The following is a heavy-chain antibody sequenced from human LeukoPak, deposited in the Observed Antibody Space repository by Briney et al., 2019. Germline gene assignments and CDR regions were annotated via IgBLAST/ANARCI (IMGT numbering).Heavy chain of an antibody. CDR2: LHPGDSES. CDR1: RYSFTSYW. D-gene: IGHD3-22*01. V-gene: IGHV5-51*01. CDR3: ARTIAFYYDSSSYMDF. J-gene: IGHJ4*02. Sequence: GESLKISCKGSRYSFTSYWIGWVRQMPGKGLEWMGILHPGDSESRYSPSFQGQVTMSADQTITTAYLQWNSLKASDTAMYFCARTIAFYYDSSSYMDFWGQGTLVTVSS.